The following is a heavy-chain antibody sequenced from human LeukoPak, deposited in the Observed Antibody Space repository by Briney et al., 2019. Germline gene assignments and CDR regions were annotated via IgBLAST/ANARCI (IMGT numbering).Heavy chain of an antibody. V-gene: IGHV3-53*05. CDR1: GFTVSSNY. D-gene: IGHD3-3*01. CDR3: AKSTDFWSGYLDY. Sequence: GGSLRLSCAASGFTVSSNYMSWVRQAPGKGLEWVSVIYSGGSTYYADSVKGRFTISRDNSKNTLYLQMNSLRAEDTAVYYCAKSTDFWSGYLDYWGQGTLVTVSS. CDR2: IYSGGST. J-gene: IGHJ4*02.